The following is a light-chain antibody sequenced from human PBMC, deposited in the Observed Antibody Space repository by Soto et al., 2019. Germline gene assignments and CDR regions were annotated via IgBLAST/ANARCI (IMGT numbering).Light chain of an antibody. CDR1: QSVSSSY. CDR2: GAS. V-gene: IGKV3-20*01. Sequence: EIVLTQSPGTLSLSPGERATLSCRASQSVSSSYLAWYQQKPDQAPRLLIYGASSRATGIPDRFSGSGSGTDFTLTISRLEPEDFVVYYCQQYGSSLVTFGQGTRLEIK. CDR3: QQYGSSLVT. J-gene: IGKJ5*01.